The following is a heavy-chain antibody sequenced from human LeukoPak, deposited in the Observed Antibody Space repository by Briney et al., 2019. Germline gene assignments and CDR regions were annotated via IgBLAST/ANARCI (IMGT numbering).Heavy chain of an antibody. CDR1: GGSISTYY. CDR2: IYHSGST. J-gene: IGHJ4*02. CDR3: ARGGGYASPIGY. V-gene: IGHV4-59*01. D-gene: IGHD5-12*01. Sequence: SETLSLTCTLSGGSISTYYWSWIRQPPGKGLEWIGYIYHSGSTNYNPPLKSRVTISVDTSKNQFSLKLSSVTAADTAVYYCARGGGYASPIGYWGQGALVTVSS.